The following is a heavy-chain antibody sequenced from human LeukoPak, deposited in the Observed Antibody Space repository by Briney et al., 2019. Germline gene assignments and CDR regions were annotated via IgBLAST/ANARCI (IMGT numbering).Heavy chain of an antibody. CDR3: ARDRYYYDSSGPPFDY. Sequence: SSETLSLTCTVSGVSISSYYWSWVRQPAGKGLEWIGRIHTSGSTNYNTSLKSRVTMSVDTSKNQFSLKLSSVTAADTAVYYCARDRYYYDSSGPPFDYWGQGTLVTVSS. J-gene: IGHJ4*02. V-gene: IGHV4-4*07. CDR1: GVSISSYY. D-gene: IGHD3-22*01. CDR2: IHTSGST.